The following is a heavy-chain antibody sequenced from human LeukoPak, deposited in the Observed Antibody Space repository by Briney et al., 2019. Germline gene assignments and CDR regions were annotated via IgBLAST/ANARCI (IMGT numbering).Heavy chain of an antibody. V-gene: IGHV3-23*01. CDR3: GKTTPNYVPKGVCYTSSVMDV. CDR2: ISGSGGST. CDR1: GFTFSSYA. Sequence: GGSLRLSCAASGFTFSSYAMSWVRQAPGKGLEWVSAISGSGGSTYYADSVKGRFTISRDNSKNTLYLQMNSLRAEDTAVYYLGKTTPNYVPKGVCYTSSVMDVWGQGTTVTVSS. J-gene: IGHJ6*02. D-gene: IGHD2-8*01.